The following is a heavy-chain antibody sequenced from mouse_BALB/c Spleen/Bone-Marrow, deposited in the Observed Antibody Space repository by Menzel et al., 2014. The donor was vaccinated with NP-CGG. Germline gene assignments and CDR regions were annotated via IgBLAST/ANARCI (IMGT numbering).Heavy chain of an antibody. Sequence: VQLKQSGAELVKPGASVKLSCTASGFNIKDTYMHWVKQRPEQGLEWIGRIDPANGNTKYDPKFQGKATITADTSSNTAYLRLSSLTSEDTAVYYCAAYYRYLAWFAYWGQGTLVTVSA. J-gene: IGHJ3*01. CDR1: GFNIKDTY. CDR3: AAYYRYLAWFAY. V-gene: IGHV14-3*02. CDR2: IDPANGNT. D-gene: IGHD2-14*01.